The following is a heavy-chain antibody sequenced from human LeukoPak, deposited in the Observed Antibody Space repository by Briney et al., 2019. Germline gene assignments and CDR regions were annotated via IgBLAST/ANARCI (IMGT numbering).Heavy chain of an antibody. D-gene: IGHD5-12*01. CDR1: GFTFSSYA. V-gene: IGHV3-23*01. J-gene: IGHJ4*02. CDR3: AKDPIPADSGYDSLFDY. CDR2: ISGSGSST. Sequence: PGGSLRLSCAASGFTFSSYAMSWVRQAPGKGLEWVSAISGSGSSTYYADSVKGRFTISRDNSKNTLYLQMNSLRAEDTAVYYCAKDPIPADSGYDSLFDYWGQGTLVTVSS.